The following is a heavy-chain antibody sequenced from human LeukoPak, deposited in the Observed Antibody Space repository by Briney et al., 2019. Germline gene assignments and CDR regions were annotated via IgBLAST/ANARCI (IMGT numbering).Heavy chain of an antibody. Sequence: SETLSLTCTVSGYSISSGYYWGRIRQPPGKGLEWIGSIYHSGSTYYNPSLKSRVTISVDTSKNQFSLKLSSVTAADTAVYYCASPGGSYGSYYYYGMDVWGQGTTVTVSS. CDR1: GYSISSGYY. J-gene: IGHJ6*02. D-gene: IGHD5-18*01. V-gene: IGHV4-38-2*02. CDR3: ASPGGSYGSYYYYGMDV. CDR2: IYHSGST.